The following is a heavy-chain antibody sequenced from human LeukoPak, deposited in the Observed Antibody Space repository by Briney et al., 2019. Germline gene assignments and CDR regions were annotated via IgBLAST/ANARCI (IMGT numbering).Heavy chain of an antibody. CDR3: AREYPRLGARYCSGGSCYHNWFDP. CDR2: INAGNGNT. D-gene: IGHD2-15*01. V-gene: IGHV1-3*01. CDR1: GYTFTSYA. J-gene: IGHJ5*02. Sequence: LGASVKLSCTASGYTFTSYAMHWVRQAPGQRLEWMGWINAGNGNTKYAQTLQGRVTITRDTSASTAYMELSSLRSEDTAVYYCAREYPRLGARYCSGGSCYHNWFDPWGQGTLVTVSS.